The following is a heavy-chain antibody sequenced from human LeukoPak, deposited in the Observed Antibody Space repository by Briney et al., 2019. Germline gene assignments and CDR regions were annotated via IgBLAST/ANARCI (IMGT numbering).Heavy chain of an antibody. CDR2: ISGSGGST. V-gene: IGHV3-23*01. D-gene: IGHD5-12*01. CDR3: AKGPDSGLRYFDY. CDR1: GFTFSSYA. J-gene: IGHJ4*02. Sequence: GGSLRLSCTASGFTFSSYAMSWVRQAPGKGLEWVSAISGSGGSTHYADSVKGRFTISRDNSKNTLYLQMNSLRAEDTAVYYCAKGPDSGLRYFDYWGQGTLVTVSS.